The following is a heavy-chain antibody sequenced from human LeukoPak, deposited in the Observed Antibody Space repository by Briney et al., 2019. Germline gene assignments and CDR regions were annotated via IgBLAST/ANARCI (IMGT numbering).Heavy chain of an antibody. CDR1: GGSISSLY. D-gene: IGHD1-26*01. V-gene: IGHV4-59*08. J-gene: IGHJ4*02. Sequence: PSETLSLTCSVSGGSISSLYWSWIRQPPGKGLEWIGYIYYTGSTNYNPSLKSRVTMFVDMSKNQFSLKLSSVTAADTAVYYCARLTVGANYYFDFWGQGTLVTVSS. CDR3: ARLTVGANYYFDF. CDR2: IYYTGST.